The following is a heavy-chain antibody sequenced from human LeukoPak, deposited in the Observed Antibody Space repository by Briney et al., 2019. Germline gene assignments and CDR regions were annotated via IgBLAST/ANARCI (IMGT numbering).Heavy chain of an antibody. Sequence: GGPLRLSCAASGFILSSYWMHWVRQGPGKGLVWVSHINSDGSSTRHADSVKGRFTISRDNAKNTLYLQMNSLRAEDTAVYYCAREDVRLVGGAFDIWGQGTVVTVSS. D-gene: IGHD3-16*01. J-gene: IGHJ3*02. CDR3: AREDVRLVGGAFDI. CDR2: INSDGSST. V-gene: IGHV3-74*01. CDR1: GFILSSYW.